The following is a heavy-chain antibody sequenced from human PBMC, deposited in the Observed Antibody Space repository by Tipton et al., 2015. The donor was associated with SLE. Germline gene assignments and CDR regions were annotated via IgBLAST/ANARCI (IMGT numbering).Heavy chain of an antibody. D-gene: IGHD7-27*01. CDR1: GFAFSSYA. CDR2: IYSAGTTT. V-gene: IGHV3-23*03. Sequence: SLRLSCAASGFAFSSYAMSWVRQAPGKGLEWVSFIYSAGTTTYYADSVKGRFTISRDNSKNTLYLQMNSLRDEDTAVYYCAKGQLGRGGNYYYYMDVWGKGTTVTVSS. CDR3: AKGQLGRGGNYYYYMDV. J-gene: IGHJ6*03.